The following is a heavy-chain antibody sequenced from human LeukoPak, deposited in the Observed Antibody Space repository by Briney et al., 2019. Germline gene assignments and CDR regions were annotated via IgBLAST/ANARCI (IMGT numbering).Heavy chain of an antibody. V-gene: IGHV3-30*02. CDR1: GFTFTGYG. J-gene: IGHJ4*02. CDR2: TLYDGSSQ. Sequence: PPGGSPRLSCAVSGFTFTGYGMHWVRQAPGRGLEWVAFTLYDGSSQYYPDSLRGRFTISRDNSKNTLFLQMNNLTHDDTAVYYCAKDLLLRQFVLDFWGQGTQVTVSS. CDR3: AKDLLLRQFVLDF. D-gene: IGHD5-24*01.